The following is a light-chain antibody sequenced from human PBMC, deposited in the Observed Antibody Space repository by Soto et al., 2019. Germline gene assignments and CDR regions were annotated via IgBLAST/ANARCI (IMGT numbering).Light chain of an antibody. CDR2: DAS. CDR1: QSVNRK. CDR3: QQYGSSPPIT. V-gene: IGKV3-20*01. J-gene: IGKJ5*01. Sequence: TQSPATLSVSPADTATLSGRASQSVNRKVAWYQQKPGQAPRLLIYDASNRATGIPARFSGSGSGTDFTLTISRLEPEDFAVYYCQQYGSSPPITFGQGTRLENK.